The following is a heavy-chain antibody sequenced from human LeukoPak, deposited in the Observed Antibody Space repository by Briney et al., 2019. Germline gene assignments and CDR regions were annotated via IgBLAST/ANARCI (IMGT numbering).Heavy chain of an antibody. CDR1: GYTFTSYY. D-gene: IGHD2-8*01. V-gene: IGHV1-46*01. Sequence: ASVKVSCKASGYTFTSYYMHWVRQAPGQGLEWMGIINPSGGSTSYAQKFQGRVTITADKSTSTAYMELSSLRSEDTAVYYCARGGLRVMVYRLYYMDVWGKGTTVTVSS. CDR3: ARGGLRVMVYRLYYMDV. CDR2: INPSGGST. J-gene: IGHJ6*03.